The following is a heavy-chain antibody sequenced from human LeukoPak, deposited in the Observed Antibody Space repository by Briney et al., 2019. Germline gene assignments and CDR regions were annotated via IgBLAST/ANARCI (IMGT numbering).Heavy chain of an antibody. J-gene: IGHJ4*02. D-gene: IGHD1-26*01. CDR3: ARRGSNLIDY. Sequence: PSETLSLTCTVSGGSISSSSYYWGWIRQPPGKGLEWIGSIYYSGSTYYNPSLKSRVTISVDTSKNQFSLKLSSVTAADTAVYYCARRGSNLIDYWGQGTLVTVSS. CDR1: GGSISSSSYY. CDR2: IYYSGST. V-gene: IGHV4-39*01.